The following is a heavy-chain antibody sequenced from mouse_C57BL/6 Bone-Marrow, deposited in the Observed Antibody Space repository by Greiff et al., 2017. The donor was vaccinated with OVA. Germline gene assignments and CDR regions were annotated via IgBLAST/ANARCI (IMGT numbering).Heavy chain of an antibody. D-gene: IGHD1-1*01. V-gene: IGHV1-55*01. CDR2: IYPGSGST. CDR1: GYTFTSYW. CDR3: ARWSTTGVDWFAY. J-gene: IGHJ3*01. Sequence: QVQLQQPGAELVKPGASVKMSCKASGYTFTSYWITWVKQRPGQGLEWIGDIYPGSGSTNYNEKFKSKATLTVDTSSSTAYMQLSSLTSEDSAVYYCARWSTTGVDWFAYWGQGTLVTVSA.